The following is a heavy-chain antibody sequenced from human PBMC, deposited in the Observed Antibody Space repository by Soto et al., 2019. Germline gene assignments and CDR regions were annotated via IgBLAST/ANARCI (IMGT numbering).Heavy chain of an antibody. D-gene: IGHD6-6*01. CDR3: VCAAVSSSIPPYYFDY. Sequence: GESLKISCKGSGYSFTSYWIGWVRQMPGKGLEWMGIIYPGDSDTRYSPSFQGQVTISADKSISTAYLQWSSLKASDTAMYYCVCAAVSSSIPPYYFDYWGQGTLVTVSS. J-gene: IGHJ4*02. CDR2: IYPGDSDT. V-gene: IGHV5-51*01. CDR1: GYSFTSYW.